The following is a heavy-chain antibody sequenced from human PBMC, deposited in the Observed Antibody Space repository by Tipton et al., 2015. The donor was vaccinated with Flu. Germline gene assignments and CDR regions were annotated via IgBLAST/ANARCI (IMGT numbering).Heavy chain of an antibody. Sequence: TLSLTCAVYGGSFSGYYWSWIRQPPGKGLEWIGEINHSGSTYYSPSLKSRVTISVDTSKNQFSLKLSSVTAADTAVYYCARVTELLWFGEARGWFDPWGQGTLVTVSS. CDR3: ARVTELLWFGEARGWFDP. CDR1: GGSFSGYY. D-gene: IGHD3-10*01. V-gene: IGHV4-34*01. J-gene: IGHJ5*02. CDR2: INHSGST.